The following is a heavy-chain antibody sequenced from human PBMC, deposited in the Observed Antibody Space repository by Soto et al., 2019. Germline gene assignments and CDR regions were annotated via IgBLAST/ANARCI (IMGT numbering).Heavy chain of an antibody. CDR1: GGSFSGYY. D-gene: IGHD1-26*01. CDR3: ARQANSGSYDH. V-gene: IGHV4-34*01. Sequence: PSETLSLTCAVYGGSFSGYYWTWIRQPPGTGLEWIGEINHSGSTNYNPSLRSRVTMSVDTSKNQFSLKLNSVIAADTAVYYCARQANSGSYDHWGQGTLVTVSS. J-gene: IGHJ5*02. CDR2: INHSGST.